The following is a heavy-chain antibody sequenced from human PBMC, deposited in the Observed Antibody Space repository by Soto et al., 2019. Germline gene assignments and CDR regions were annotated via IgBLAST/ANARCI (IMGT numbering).Heavy chain of an antibody. J-gene: IGHJ4*02. CDR3: ARDQQAVAGIFDY. V-gene: IGHV3-30-3*01. D-gene: IGHD6-19*01. Sequence: QVQLVESGGGVVQPGRSLRLSCAASGFTFSSYAMHWVRQAPGKGLEWVAVISYDGRNKYYADSVKGRFTISRDNSKSTLYLQMNSLRAEDTAVYYCARDQQAVAGIFDYWGQGTLVTVSS. CDR1: GFTFSSYA. CDR2: ISYDGRNK.